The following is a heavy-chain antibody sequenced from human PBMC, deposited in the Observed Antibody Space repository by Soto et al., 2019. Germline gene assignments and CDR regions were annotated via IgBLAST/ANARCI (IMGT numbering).Heavy chain of an antibody. Sequence: GSLRLSCAASGFTFSSYAMSWVRQAPGKGLEWVSAISGSGGSTYYADSVKGRFTISRDNSKNTLYLQMNSLRAEDTAVYYCAKNSGSYPDYNWFDPWGQGTLVTVSS. V-gene: IGHV3-23*01. CDR3: AKNSGSYPDYNWFDP. CDR2: ISGSGGST. CDR1: GFTFSSYA. J-gene: IGHJ5*02. D-gene: IGHD1-26*01.